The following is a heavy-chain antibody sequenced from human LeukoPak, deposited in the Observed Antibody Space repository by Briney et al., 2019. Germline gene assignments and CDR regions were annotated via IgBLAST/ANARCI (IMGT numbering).Heavy chain of an antibody. CDR1: GGSISSGDYY. CDR3: ARGWNCSGGSCYSGYYGMDV. J-gene: IGHJ6*02. D-gene: IGHD2-15*01. CDR2: IYYSGST. V-gene: IGHV4-31*03. Sequence: SQTLSLTCTVSGGSISSGDYYWSWIRQPPGKGLEWIGYIYYSGSTYYNPSLKSRVTISVDTSKNQFSLKLSSVTAADTAVYYCARGWNCSGGSCYSGYYGMDVWGQGTTVTVSS.